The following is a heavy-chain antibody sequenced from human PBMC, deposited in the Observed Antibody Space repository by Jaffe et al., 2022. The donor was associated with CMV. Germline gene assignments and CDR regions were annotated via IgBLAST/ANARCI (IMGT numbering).Heavy chain of an antibody. CDR1: GFTFSSYS. J-gene: IGHJ5*02. Sequence: EVQLVESGGGLVKPGGSLRLSCAASGFTFSSYSMNWVRQAPGKGLEWVSSISSSSSYIYYADSVKGRFTISRDNAKNSLYLQMNSLRAEDTAVYYCASRARLYYYDSSGYYANWFDPWGQGTLVTVSS. CDR2: ISSSSSYI. CDR3: ASRARLYYYDSSGYYANWFDP. V-gene: IGHV3-21*01. D-gene: IGHD3-22*01.